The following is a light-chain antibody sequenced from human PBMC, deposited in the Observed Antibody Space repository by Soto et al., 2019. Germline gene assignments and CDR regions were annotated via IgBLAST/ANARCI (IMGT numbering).Light chain of an antibody. CDR2: GAS. J-gene: IGKJ1*01. Sequence: IVMTQSPATLSVSPGEGATLSCRASQSVGSNVAWYQQIPGQGPRLLIYGASTRATGVPARFSGTGSGTEFALTINSLQSEDFAVYHCQQYNDWPPWTFGQGTKVDI. CDR1: QSVGSN. V-gene: IGKV3-15*01. CDR3: QQYNDWPPWT.